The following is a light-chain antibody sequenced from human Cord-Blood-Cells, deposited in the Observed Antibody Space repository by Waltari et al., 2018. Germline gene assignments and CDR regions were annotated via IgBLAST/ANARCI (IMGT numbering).Light chain of an antibody. CDR3: QQSYSTPYS. CDR2: AAS. CDR1: QRISSY. Sequence: DIQLTPPPSSLPASVGDGLTITCRASQRISSYFNWYHQKPRKSPKLLIYAASSLQSGVPSRFSGSGSVTDFTLTISSLQPEDFATYYCQQSYSTPYSFGQGTKLEIK. V-gene: IGKV1-39*01. J-gene: IGKJ2*03.